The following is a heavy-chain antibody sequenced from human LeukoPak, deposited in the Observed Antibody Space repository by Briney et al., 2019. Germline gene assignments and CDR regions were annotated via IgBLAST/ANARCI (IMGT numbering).Heavy chain of an antibody. CDR1: GFTFSSYA. CDR3: AKGSSSGPYFDY. D-gene: IGHD6-19*01. V-gene: IGHV3-23*01. J-gene: IGHJ4*02. Sequence: GGSLRLSCAASGFTFSSYAMSWVRQAPGKGLEWVSAISGSGGSAYYADSVKGRFTISRDNSKNTLYLQMNSPRAEDTAVYYCAKGSSSGPYFDYWGQGTLVTVSS. CDR2: ISGSGGSA.